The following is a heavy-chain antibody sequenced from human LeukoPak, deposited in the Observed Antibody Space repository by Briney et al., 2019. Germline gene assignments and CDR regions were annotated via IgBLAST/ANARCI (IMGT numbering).Heavy chain of an antibody. V-gene: IGHV1-18*01. D-gene: IGHD1-1*01. CDR3: ARDIATVQHQD. J-gene: IGHJ4*02. CDR1: GYTFTSYG. Sequence: ASVKVSCXTSGYTFTSYGISWVRQARGQGLEWMGWISAYNGNTNYVQKFRGRVAMTTDTSTSTVYMDLRSLRSDDTAVYYCARDIATVQHQDWGQGTLVTVSS. CDR2: ISAYNGNT.